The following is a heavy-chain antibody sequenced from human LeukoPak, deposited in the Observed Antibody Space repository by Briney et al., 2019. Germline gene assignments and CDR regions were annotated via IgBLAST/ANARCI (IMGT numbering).Heavy chain of an antibody. J-gene: IGHJ4*02. CDR2: IIPIFGTA. V-gene: IGHV1-69*01. Sequence: ASAKVSCKASGGTFSSYAISWVRQAPGQGLEWMGGIIPIFGTANYAQKFQGRVTITADESTSTAYMELSSLRSEDTAVYYCARAGPLNDFWSGYDYWGQGTLVTVSS. D-gene: IGHD3-3*01. CDR1: GGTFSSYA. CDR3: ARAGPLNDFWSGYDY.